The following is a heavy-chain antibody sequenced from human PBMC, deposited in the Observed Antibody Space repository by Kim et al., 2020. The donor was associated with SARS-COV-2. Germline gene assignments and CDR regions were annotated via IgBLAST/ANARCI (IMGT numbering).Heavy chain of an antibody. CDR2: IYYSGST. CDR3: ARDRGGGDAFDI. J-gene: IGHJ3*02. V-gene: IGHV4-59*01. Sequence: SETLSLTCTVSGGSISSYYWSWIRQPPGKGLEWIGYIYYSGSTNYNPSLKSRVTISVDTSKNQFSLKLSSVTAADTAVYYCARDRGGGDAFDIWGQGTMV. CDR1: GGSISSYY. D-gene: IGHD3-10*01.